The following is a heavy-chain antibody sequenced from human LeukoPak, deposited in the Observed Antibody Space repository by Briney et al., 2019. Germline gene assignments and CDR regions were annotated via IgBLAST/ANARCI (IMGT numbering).Heavy chain of an antibody. D-gene: IGHD5-18*01. CDR3: ARRGYSSSDY. V-gene: IGHV4-59*05. Sequence: PSETLSLTCTVSGGSISSYYWSWIRQPPGKGLEWIGSIYYSGSTYYNPSLKSRVTISVDTSKNQFSLKLSSVTAADTAVYYCARRGYSSSDYWGQGTLVTVSS. CDR1: GGSISSYY. J-gene: IGHJ4*02. CDR2: IYYSGST.